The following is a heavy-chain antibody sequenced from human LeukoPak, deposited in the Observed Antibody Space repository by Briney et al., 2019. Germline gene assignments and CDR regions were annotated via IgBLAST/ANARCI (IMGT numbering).Heavy chain of an antibody. CDR1: GGTLSGYA. CDR2: IIPIYGTP. D-gene: IGHD2-2*01. V-gene: IGHV1-69*05. J-gene: IGHJ4*02. Sequence: ASVKVSCKASGGTLSGYAISWVRQAPGQGLEWMGGIIPIYGTPHSAQKFQGRVTITTDESTSTAYMELSSLRSDDTAVYYCARGGCSSTSCPFDYWGQGTLVTVSS. CDR3: ARGGCSSTSCPFDY.